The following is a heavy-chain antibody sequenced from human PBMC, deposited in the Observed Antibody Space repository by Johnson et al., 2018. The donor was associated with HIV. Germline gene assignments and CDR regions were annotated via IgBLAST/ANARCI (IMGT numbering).Heavy chain of an antibody. CDR1: GFTFSSYA. Sequence: VQLVESGGGLVQPGGSLRLSCAASGFTFSSYAMSWVRQAPGKGLEWVSAISSSGNTIYYADSVKGRVTISRDNAKKSLYLQMNSLRAEDTAVYYCARDKGRGAFDIWGQGTMVTVSS. D-gene: IGHD3-10*01. CDR2: ISSSGNTI. J-gene: IGHJ3*02. CDR3: ARDKGRGAFDI. V-gene: IGHV3-48*04.